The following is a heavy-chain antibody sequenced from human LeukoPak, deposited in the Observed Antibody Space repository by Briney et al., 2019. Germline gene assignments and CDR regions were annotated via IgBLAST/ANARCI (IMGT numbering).Heavy chain of an antibody. V-gene: IGHV3-23*01. D-gene: IGHD3-22*01. J-gene: IGHJ4*02. CDR3: AKDSAMIVVVTTDY. Sequence: GGSLRLSCAASGFTFSSYAMSWVRQAPGRGLEWVSAISGSGGSTYYADSVKGRFTISRDNSKNTLYLQMNSLRAEDTAVYYCAKDSAMIVVVTTDYWGQGTLVTVSS. CDR2: ISGSGGST. CDR1: GFTFSSYA.